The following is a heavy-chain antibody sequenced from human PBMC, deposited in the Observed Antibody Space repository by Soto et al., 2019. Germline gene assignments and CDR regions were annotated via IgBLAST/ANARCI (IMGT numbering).Heavy chain of an antibody. CDR2: ISNNGDTA. V-gene: IGHV3-23*01. CDR1: GXTFSSYA. CDR3: AKSRVFIGAIVTLLDS. D-gene: IGHD3-16*02. J-gene: IGHJ4*02. Sequence: PGGSLRLSCATSGXTFSSYAMVWVRQAAEKGLEWVASISNNGDTAYYADSVKGRFTISRGNSENTLYLQMNGLRADDTALYFCAKSRVFIGAIVTLLDSWGQGAQVTVSS.